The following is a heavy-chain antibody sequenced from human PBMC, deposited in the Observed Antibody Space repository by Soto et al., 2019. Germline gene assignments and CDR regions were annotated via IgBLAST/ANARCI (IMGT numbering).Heavy chain of an antibody. CDR3: AAESRMYYYYGMDV. J-gene: IGHJ6*02. CDR1: GFTFTSSA. V-gene: IGHV1-58*01. Sequence: SVKVSCKASGFTFTSSAVQWVRQARGQRLEWIGWIVVGSGNTNYAQKFQERVTITRDMSTSTAYMELSSLRSEDTAVYYCAAESRMYYYYGMDVWGQGTTVTVSS. CDR2: IVVGSGNT.